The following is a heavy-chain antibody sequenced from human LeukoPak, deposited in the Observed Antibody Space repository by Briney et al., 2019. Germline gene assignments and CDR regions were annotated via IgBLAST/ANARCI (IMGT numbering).Heavy chain of an antibody. CDR1: GGTFSSYA. D-gene: IGHD3-10*01. V-gene: IGHV1-69*13. CDR2: IIPLFGTA. CDR3: ARSLNYYGSGTYDY. Sequence: ASVKVSCKASGGTFSSYAISWVRQAPGQGLEWMGGIIPLFGTANYAQKFQGRVTITADESTSTAYMELSSLRSEDTAVYYCARSLNYYGSGTYDYWGQGTLVTVSS. J-gene: IGHJ4*02.